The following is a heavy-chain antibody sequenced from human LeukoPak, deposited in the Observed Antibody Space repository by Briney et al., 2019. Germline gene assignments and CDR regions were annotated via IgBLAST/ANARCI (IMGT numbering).Heavy chain of an antibody. CDR2: IYYSGST. CDR3: ARDGRDGYNYYYGMDV. J-gene: IGHJ6*02. V-gene: IGHV4-59*01. D-gene: IGHD5-24*01. Sequence: SETLSLTCTVSGGSISSYYWSWIRQPPGKGLEWIGYIYYSGSTNYNPSLKSRVTISVDTSKNQFSLKLSSVTAADTAVYYCARDGRDGYNYYYGMDVWGQGTTVTVSS. CDR1: GGSISSYY.